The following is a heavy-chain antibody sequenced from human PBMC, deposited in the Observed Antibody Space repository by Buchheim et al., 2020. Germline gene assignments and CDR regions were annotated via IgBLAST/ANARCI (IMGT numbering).Heavy chain of an antibody. Sequence: QVQLVESGGGVVQPGRSLRLSCAASGFTFSSYAMHWVRQAPGKGLEWVAVISYDGSNKYYADSVKGRFTISRDNSNNTLYLQMNSLRAEDTAVYYCARASKYYYDSSGYYDWGQGTL. CDR1: GFTFSSYA. J-gene: IGHJ4*02. CDR3: ARASKYYYDSSGYYD. CDR2: ISYDGSNK. D-gene: IGHD3-22*01. V-gene: IGHV3-30-3*01.